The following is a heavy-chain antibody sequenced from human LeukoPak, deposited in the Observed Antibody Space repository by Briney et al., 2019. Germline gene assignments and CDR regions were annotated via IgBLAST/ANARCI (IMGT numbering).Heavy chain of an antibody. CDR2: ISSSSSYI. V-gene: IGHV3-21*01. J-gene: IGHJ4*02. CDR1: GFTFSSYS. Sequence: GGSLRLSCAASGFTFSSYSMNWVRQAPGKGLQWVSSISSSSSYIYYADSVKGRFTISRDNAKNSLYLQMNSLRAEDTAVYYCARGSIAAVGDYWGQGTLVTVSS. CDR3: ARGSIAAVGDY. D-gene: IGHD6-13*01.